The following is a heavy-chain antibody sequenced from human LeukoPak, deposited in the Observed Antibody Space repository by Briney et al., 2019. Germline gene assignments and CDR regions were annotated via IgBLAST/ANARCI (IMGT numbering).Heavy chain of an antibody. J-gene: IGHJ4*02. CDR1: GGSISSYY. D-gene: IGHD4-17*01. Sequence: SETLSLTCTVSGGSISSYYWSWIRQPAGKGLEWIGRIYTSGSTNYNPSLKSRVTMSVDTSKNQFSLKLSSVTAADTAVYYCARGTRHGDSTIYFDYWGQGTLVTVSS. CDR3: ARGTRHGDSTIYFDY. V-gene: IGHV4-4*07. CDR2: IYTSGST.